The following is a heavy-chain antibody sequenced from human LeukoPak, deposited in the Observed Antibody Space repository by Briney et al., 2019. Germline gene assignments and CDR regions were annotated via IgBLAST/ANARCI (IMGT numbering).Heavy chain of an antibody. V-gene: IGHV1-46*04. D-gene: IGHD1-26*01. CDR2: INPGGDST. Sequence: EASVKVSCKASGYTFTTYSMHWVRQAPGQGLEWLGIINPGGDSTSYAQKLQGRVTMTRDTSTSTVYMELSSLRSEDTAVYYCARGSGSYHDAFDFWGQGTMVTVSS. CDR3: ARGSGSYHDAFDF. J-gene: IGHJ3*01. CDR1: GYTFTTYS.